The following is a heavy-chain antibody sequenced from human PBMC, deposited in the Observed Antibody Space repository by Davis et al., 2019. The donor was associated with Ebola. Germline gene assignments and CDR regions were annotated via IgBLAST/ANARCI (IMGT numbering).Heavy chain of an antibody. CDR1: GFTFSGSA. V-gene: IGHV3-73*01. CDR3: THTLGALDY. D-gene: IGHD3-16*01. Sequence: GESLKISCAASGFTFSGSAIHWVRQASGKGLEWVGRIRSKANSYATAYAASVKGRFTISRDDSTNTAYLQMNSLKTEDTAVYYCTHTLGALDYWGQGTLVTVSS. J-gene: IGHJ4*02. CDR2: IRSKANSYAT.